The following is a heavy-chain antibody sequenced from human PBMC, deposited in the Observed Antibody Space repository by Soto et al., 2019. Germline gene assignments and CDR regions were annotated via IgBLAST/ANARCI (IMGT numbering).Heavy chain of an antibody. CDR2: IYYSGST. J-gene: IGHJ4*02. D-gene: IGHD1-1*01. CDR1: GGSVSSGDYY. CDR3: ARDLTSTTYYFDY. V-gene: IGHV4-30-4*01. Sequence: PSETLSLTCTVSGGSVSSGDYYWSWIRQPPGKGLEWIGYIYYSGSTYYNPSLKSRVTISVDTSKNQFSLKLSSVTAADTAVYYCARDLTSTTYYFDYWGQGTLVTVSS.